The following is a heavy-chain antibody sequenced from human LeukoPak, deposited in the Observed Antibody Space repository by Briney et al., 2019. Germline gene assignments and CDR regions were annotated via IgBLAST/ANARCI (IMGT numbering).Heavy chain of an antibody. CDR2: INPHNGDT. CDR1: GYSFSNHY. D-gene: IGHD3-3*01. J-gene: IGHJ4*02. V-gene: IGHV1-2*02. CDR3: AREGAVSEFDY. Sequence: ASVKVSCKAPGYSFSNHYIHWVRQAPGQGLEWMGMINPHNGDTNYEQKFQGRLTLTRDTSTSTVYMEASRLRSEDAAVYYCAREGAVSEFDYWGQGTLVTVSS.